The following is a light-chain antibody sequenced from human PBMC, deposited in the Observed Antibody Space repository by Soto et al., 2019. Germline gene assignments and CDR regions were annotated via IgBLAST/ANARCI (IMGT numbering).Light chain of an antibody. CDR3: QQYGYSPIT. CDR1: QNVNSN. CDR2: GAS. J-gene: IGKJ5*01. V-gene: IGKV3-15*01. Sequence: EIVMTHAPAMLSVSPGERATLSCGASQNVNSNLAWYQQKPGQAPRFLIYGASTRATGIPARFSGSGSGTDFTLTISRLEPEDFAVYYCQQYGYSPITFGQGTRLEIK.